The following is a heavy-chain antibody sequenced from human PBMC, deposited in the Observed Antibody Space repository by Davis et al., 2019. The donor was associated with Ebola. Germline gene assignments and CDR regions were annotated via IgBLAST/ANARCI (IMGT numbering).Heavy chain of an antibody. D-gene: IGHD4/OR15-4a*01. V-gene: IGHV3-23*01. CDR2: ISATGTYT. CDR3: AKDDYDVGLYFEL. J-gene: IGHJ2*01. Sequence: GESLKISCAASGFTFGTYAVRWVRRPRGKGLLRVSAISATGTYTYYADSVKGRFTVARDNSKNTVYLQMNSLRAEDTAIYYCAKDDYDVGLYFELWGRCTLVTVSS. CDR1: GFTFGTYA.